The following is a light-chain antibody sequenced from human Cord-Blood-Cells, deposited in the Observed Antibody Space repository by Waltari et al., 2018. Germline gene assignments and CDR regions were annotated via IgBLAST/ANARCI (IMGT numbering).Light chain of an antibody. J-gene: IGLJ1*01. CDR2: EVS. CDR3: CSYAGSSTYV. V-gene: IGLV2-23*02. CDR1: SSDVGSYNL. Sequence: QSALTQPASVSGSPGQSITISCTGTSSDVGSYNLVSWYQQHPGKAPKLMIYEVSKRPSGVSNLFSGSKSGNMASLTISGLQAEDEADYYCCSYAGSSTYVFGTGTKVTVL.